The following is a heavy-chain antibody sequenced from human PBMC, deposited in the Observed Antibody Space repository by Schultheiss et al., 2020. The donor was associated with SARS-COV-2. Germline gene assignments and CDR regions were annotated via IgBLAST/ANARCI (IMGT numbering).Heavy chain of an antibody. J-gene: IGHJ4*02. D-gene: IGHD2-2*01. V-gene: IGHV3-21*01. Sequence: GESLKISCAASGFTFSSYSMNWVRQAPGKGLEWVSSISSSSSYIYYADSVKGRFTISRDNSKNTLYLQMNSLRAEDTAVYYCAREMGYGIVVVPAAMGFDYWGQGTLVTVSS. CDR2: ISSSSSYI. CDR1: GFTFSSYS. CDR3: AREMGYGIVVVPAAMGFDY.